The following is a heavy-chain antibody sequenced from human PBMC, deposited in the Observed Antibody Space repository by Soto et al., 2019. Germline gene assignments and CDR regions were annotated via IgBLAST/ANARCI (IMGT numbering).Heavy chain of an antibody. CDR3: ARGSYYYGMDV. CDR2: ISSSSSTI. J-gene: IGHJ6*02. CDR1: GFTFSSYS. V-gene: IGHV3-48*02. Sequence: EVQLVESGGGLVQPGGSLRLSCAASGFTFSSYSMNWVRQAPGKGLEWVSYISSSSSTIYYADSVKGRFTISRDNAKNSLYLQMNSPRDEDTAVYYCARGSYYYGMDVWGQGTTVTVSS.